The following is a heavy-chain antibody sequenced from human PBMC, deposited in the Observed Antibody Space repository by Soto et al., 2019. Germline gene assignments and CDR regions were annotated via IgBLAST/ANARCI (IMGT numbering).Heavy chain of an antibody. CDR3: ARDRREASGMDX. Sequence: SETLSLTCTVSGGSISSRYWSWVRQAPGKGLEWIVHIYYRGSTSYNPSLRSRSAISVDTSNNQFSLKLNSVTTADTAVYYCARDRREASGMDXWGQGTKVTVS. CDR2: IYYRGST. V-gene: IGHV4-59*11. CDR1: GGSISSRY. J-gene: IGHJ6*02.